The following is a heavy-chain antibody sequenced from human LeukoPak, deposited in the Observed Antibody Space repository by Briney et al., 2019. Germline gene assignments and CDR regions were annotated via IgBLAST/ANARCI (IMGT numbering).Heavy chain of an antibody. Sequence: ASVKVSCKASGYTFTGYYMHWVRQAPGQGLEWMGRINPNSGGTNYAQEFQGRVTMTRDTSISTAYMELSRLRSDDTAVYYCARGRHIVVVTADDYWGQGTLVTVSS. J-gene: IGHJ4*02. CDR1: GYTFTGYY. D-gene: IGHD2-21*02. CDR3: ARGRHIVVVTADDY. V-gene: IGHV1-2*06. CDR2: INPNSGGT.